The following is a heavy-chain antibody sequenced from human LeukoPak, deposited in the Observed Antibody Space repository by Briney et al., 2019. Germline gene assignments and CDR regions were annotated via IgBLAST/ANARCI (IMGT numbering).Heavy chain of an antibody. V-gene: IGHV1-69*13. J-gene: IGHJ5*02. CDR1: GGTFSSYA. D-gene: IGHD3-10*01. CDR3: ARAKSITMVRGVTYWFDP. CDR2: IIPIFGTA. Sequence: GASVKVSCKASGGTFSSYAISWVRQAPGQGLEWMGGIIPIFGTANYAQKFQGRVTITADESTSTAYMELSSLRSEDTAVYYCARAKSITMVRGVTYWFDPWGQGTLVTVSS.